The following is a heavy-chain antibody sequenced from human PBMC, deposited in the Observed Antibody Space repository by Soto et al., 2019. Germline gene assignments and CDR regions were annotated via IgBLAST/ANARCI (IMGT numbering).Heavy chain of an antibody. V-gene: IGHV3-30-3*01. CDR3: ARDGYSSGWYAGD. Sequence: GGSLRLSCAASGFSFSSYAMHWVRQAPGEGLEWVAAISYDGSNKYFADSVKGRFTISRDNSKNTLYLQMNSLRAEDTAVYYCARDGYSSGWYAGDWGQGTLVTVSS. J-gene: IGHJ4*02. CDR1: GFSFSSYA. CDR2: ISYDGSNK. D-gene: IGHD6-19*01.